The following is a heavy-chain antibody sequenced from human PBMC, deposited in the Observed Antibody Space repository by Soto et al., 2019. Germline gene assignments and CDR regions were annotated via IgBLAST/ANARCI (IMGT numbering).Heavy chain of an antibody. CDR2: IWYDGSNK. D-gene: IGHD1-26*01. CDR1: GFTFSSYG. Sequence: GGSLRLSCAASGFTFSSYGMHWGRQAPGKGLEWVAVIWYDGSNKYYADSVKGRFTISRDNSKNTLYLQMNSLRAEDTAVYYCARDVGYSGRYGMDVWGQGTTVTVSS. CDR3: ARDVGYSGRYGMDV. J-gene: IGHJ6*02. V-gene: IGHV3-33*01.